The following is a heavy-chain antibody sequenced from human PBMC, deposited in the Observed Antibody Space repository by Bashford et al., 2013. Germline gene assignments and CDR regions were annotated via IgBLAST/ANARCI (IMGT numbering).Heavy chain of an antibody. CDR1: GGSISSGGYY. J-gene: IGHJ4*02. V-gene: IGHV4-31*03. CDR2: IYYSGST. CDR3: ARHNSSGYDPFDY. D-gene: IGHD5-12*01. Sequence: RPLLYSSETLSLTCTVSGGSISSGGYYWSWIRQHPGKGLEWIGYIYYSGSTYYNPSLKSRVTISVDTSKNQFSLKLSSVTAADTAVYYCARHNSSGYDPFDYWGQGTLVTVSS.